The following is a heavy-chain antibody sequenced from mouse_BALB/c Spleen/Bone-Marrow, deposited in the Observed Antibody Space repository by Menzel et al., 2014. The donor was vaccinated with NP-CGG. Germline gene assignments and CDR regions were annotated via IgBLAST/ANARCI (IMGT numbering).Heavy chain of an antibody. V-gene: IGHV4-1*02. Sequence: EVQGVESGGGLVQPGGSLKLSCAASGFDFSRYWMNWVRQAPGKGLEWIGEINPDSSTINYTPYLKDKFTISRDNTTNTLYLRMSTAGDEDIDLCYSERVGDKGWTAYWGQGTLVTVSA. J-gene: IGHJ3*01. D-gene: IGHD3-3*01. CDR3: ERVGDKGWTAY. CDR2: INPDSSTI. CDR1: GFDFSRYW.